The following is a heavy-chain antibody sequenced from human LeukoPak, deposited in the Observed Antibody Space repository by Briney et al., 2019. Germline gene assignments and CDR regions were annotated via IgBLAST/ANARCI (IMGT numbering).Heavy chain of an antibody. Sequence: GESLKISCKGSGNSFTSHWLCWVRQMPGKGLEWMGRIDPSDSYTNYSPSFQGHVTISADKSISTAYLQWSSLKASDTAMYYCARHEGYSYDSDYWGQGTLVTVSS. CDR2: IDPSDSYT. CDR3: ARHEGYSYDSDY. J-gene: IGHJ4*02. V-gene: IGHV5-10-1*01. D-gene: IGHD5-18*01. CDR1: GNSFTSHW.